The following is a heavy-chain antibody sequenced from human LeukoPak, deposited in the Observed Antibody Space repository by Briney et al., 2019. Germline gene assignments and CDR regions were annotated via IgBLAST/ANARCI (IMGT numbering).Heavy chain of an antibody. J-gene: IGHJ5*02. CDR1: GFRFSDFT. Sequence: RPGGSLRLSCAASGFRFSDFTMTWVRQAPGKGPEWVSAIGGRGGSTCYADSLGGRFTISRGNSKDMVYLQMNSLKVEDTATYYCGKEGGAWGQGTKVTVSS. CDR2: IGGRGGST. CDR3: GKEGGA. D-gene: IGHD3-16*01. V-gene: IGHV3-23*01.